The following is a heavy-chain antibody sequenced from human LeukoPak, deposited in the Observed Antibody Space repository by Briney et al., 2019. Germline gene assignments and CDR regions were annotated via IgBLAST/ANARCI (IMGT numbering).Heavy chain of an antibody. CDR1: GGSISSSSYY. CDR2: IYYSGST. V-gene: IGHV4-39*07. CDR3: ARGSRALSYGVDY. D-gene: IGHD5-18*01. Sequence: KTSETLSLTCTVSGGSISSSSYYWGWIRQPPGKGLEWIGSIYYSGSTYYNPSLKSRVTISVDTSKNQFSLKLSSVTAADMAVYYCARGSRALSYGVDYWGQGTLVTVSS. J-gene: IGHJ4*02.